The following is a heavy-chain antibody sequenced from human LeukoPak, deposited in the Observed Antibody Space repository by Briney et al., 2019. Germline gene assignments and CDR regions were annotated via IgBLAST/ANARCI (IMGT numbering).Heavy chain of an antibody. D-gene: IGHD5-24*01. V-gene: IGHV4-59*01. CDR3: ARPSRDGYRYTFDY. CDR2: IYNSGST. J-gene: IGHJ4*02. Sequence: KPSETLSLTCTVSGGSISSYYWSWIRQPPGKGLEWIGYIYNSGSTNYSPSLKSRVSISVDTPKNQFSLRLSSVTAADTAVYYCARPSRDGYRYTFDYWGQGILVTVSS. CDR1: GGSISSYY.